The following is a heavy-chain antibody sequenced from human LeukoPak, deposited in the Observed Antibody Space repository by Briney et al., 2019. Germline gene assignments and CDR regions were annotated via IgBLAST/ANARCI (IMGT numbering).Heavy chain of an antibody. CDR1: GGSISTSSYY. CDR3: ARQNGVYSSSWYSGPFDY. D-gene: IGHD6-13*01. V-gene: IGHV4-39*01. J-gene: IGHJ4*02. CDR2: IYYSGGT. Sequence: SETLSLTCTVSGGSISTSSYYWAWIRQPPGKGLEWIGSIYYSGGTSYNPSLKSRVTISVDTSKNQFSLKLSSVTAADTAVYYCARQNGVYSSSWYSGPFDYWGQGTLVPLFS.